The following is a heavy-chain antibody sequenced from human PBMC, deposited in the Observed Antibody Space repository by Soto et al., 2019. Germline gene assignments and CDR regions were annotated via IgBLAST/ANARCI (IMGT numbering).Heavy chain of an antibody. Sequence: QVQLVESGGGVVQPGRSLRLSCAASGFTFSSYGMHWVRQAPGKGLEWVAVIWYDGSNKYYADSVKGRFTISRDNSKNTLYLQMNSLRAEDTAVYYCESGSSSWYGMDVWGEGTTVTVSS. J-gene: IGHJ6*04. CDR1: GFTFSSYG. CDR3: ESGSSSWYGMDV. V-gene: IGHV3-33*01. CDR2: IWYDGSNK. D-gene: IGHD6-13*01.